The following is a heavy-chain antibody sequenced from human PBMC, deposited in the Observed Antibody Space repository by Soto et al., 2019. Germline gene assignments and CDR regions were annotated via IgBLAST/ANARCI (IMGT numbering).Heavy chain of an antibody. CDR2: IIPIFGTA. CDR1: GGTFSSYA. Sequence: QVQLVQSGAEVKKPGSSVKVSCKASGGTFSSYAISWVRQAPGQGLEWMGGIIPIFGTANYAQKFQGRVTITADESTSTAYMELSSLRSEDTAVYYCARDTTYYYDSSGYYWDAFDIWGQGTMVTVSS. J-gene: IGHJ3*02. V-gene: IGHV1-69*01. D-gene: IGHD3-22*01. CDR3: ARDTTYYYDSSGYYWDAFDI.